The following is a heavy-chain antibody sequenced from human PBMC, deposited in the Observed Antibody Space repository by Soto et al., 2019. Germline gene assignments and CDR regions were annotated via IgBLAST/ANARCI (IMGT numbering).Heavy chain of an antibody. J-gene: IGHJ6*02. CDR1: CGSFSGYY. V-gene: IGHV4-34*01. CDR3: ARKLRITIFGVVKSLGIMDV. D-gene: IGHD3-3*01. CDR2: INHSGST. Sequence: SETLSLTCAVYCGSFSGYYWSWIRQPPGKGLEWIGEINHSGSTNYNPSLKSRVTISVDTSKNQFSLKLSSVTAADTAVYYCARKLRITIFGVVKSLGIMDVWGQGTTVTVSS.